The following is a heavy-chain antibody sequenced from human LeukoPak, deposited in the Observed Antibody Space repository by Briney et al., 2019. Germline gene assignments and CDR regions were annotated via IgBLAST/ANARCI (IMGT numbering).Heavy chain of an antibody. V-gene: IGHV4-39*01. Sequence: SSETLSLTCTVSGGSISSSSYYWGWIRQPPGKGLEWIGSIYYSGSTYYNPSLTSRVTISVDTSKNQSSLKLSSVTAADMAVYYCASTYRVVYYYYMDVWGKGTTVTVSS. CDR1: GGSISSSSYY. J-gene: IGHJ6*03. D-gene: IGHD2-15*01. CDR3: ASTYRVVYYYYMDV. CDR2: IYYSGST.